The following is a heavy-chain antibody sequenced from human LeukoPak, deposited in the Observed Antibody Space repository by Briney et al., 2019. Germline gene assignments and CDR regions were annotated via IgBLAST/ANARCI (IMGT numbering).Heavy chain of an antibody. V-gene: IGHV3-48*02. D-gene: IGHD4-11*01. CDR2: ISTSSSTI. CDR3: AREGLTTTPNNAFDI. J-gene: IGHJ3*02. Sequence: GGSLRLSCEASGFTLSPYSMNWVRQAPGKGLEWASYISTSSSTIYYADSVKGRFTISRDNAKNTVYLQMNSLRDEDTAVYYCAREGLTTTPNNAFDIWGQGTLVTVS. CDR1: GFTLSPYS.